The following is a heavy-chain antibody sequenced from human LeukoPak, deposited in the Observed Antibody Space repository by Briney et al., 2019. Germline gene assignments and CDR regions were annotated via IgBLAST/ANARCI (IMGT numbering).Heavy chain of an antibody. CDR1: GYTFTGYY. D-gene: IGHD3-3*01. V-gene: IGHV1-2*06. CDR3: ARGPYYDFYMDV. CDR2: INSNSGGT. J-gene: IGHJ6*03. Sequence: ASVKVSCKASGYTFTGYYMHWVRQAPGQGREWMGRINSNSGGTNYAQKFQGRVTMTRDTSISTAYMELSSLRSDDTAVYYCARGPYYDFYMDVWGKGTTVTVFS.